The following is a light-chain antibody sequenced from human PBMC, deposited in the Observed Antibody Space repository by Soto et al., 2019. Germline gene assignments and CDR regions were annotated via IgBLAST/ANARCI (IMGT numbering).Light chain of an antibody. Sequence: DIQLPQSPSFLSASVGDTVTITCGASQSISSHLNWYQQKPGKAPNLLMYTASNLQSGVPSRFSGSGSGTDFTLTISSLQPEDFATYYCQQSYSTPISFSQGTRLEIK. CDR1: QSISSH. CDR3: QQSYSTPIS. CDR2: TAS. J-gene: IGKJ5*01. V-gene: IGKV1-39*01.